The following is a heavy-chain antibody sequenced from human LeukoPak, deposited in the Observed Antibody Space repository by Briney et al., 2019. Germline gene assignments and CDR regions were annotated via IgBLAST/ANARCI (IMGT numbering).Heavy chain of an antibody. CDR1: GGSISSYY. V-gene: IGHV4-59*08. CDR3: ARTSYDSSGYYGLYFDY. CDR2: IYYSGST. Sequence: TSSETLSLTCTVSGGSISSYYWSWIRQPPGKGLEWIGYIYYSGSTTYNPSLKSRVTISVDTSKNQFSLRLSSVTAADTAVYYCARTSYDSSGYYGLYFDYWGQGTLVTVSS. J-gene: IGHJ4*02. D-gene: IGHD3-22*01.